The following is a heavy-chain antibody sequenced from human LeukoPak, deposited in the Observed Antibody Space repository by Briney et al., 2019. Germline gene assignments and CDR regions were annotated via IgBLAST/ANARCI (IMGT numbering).Heavy chain of an antibody. CDR3: ARDGIAAVNYYYYYMDV. Sequence: SETLSLTCTVSGGSISSSSYYWGWIRQPPGKGLEWIGSIYYSGSTYYNPSVKSRVTISVDTSKNQFSLKLSSVTAADTAVYYCARDGIAAVNYYYYYMDVWGKGTTVTVSS. CDR1: GGSISSSSYY. J-gene: IGHJ6*03. D-gene: IGHD6-13*01. CDR2: IYYSGST. V-gene: IGHV4-39*07.